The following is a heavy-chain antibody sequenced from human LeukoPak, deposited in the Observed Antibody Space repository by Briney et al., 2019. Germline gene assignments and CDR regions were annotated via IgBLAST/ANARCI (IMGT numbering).Heavy chain of an antibody. CDR2: ISGSTSST. Sequence: GGSLRLSCAASGFTFSGYAMSWVHQAPGKGLEWVSAISGSTSSTYYADSVKGRFTISRDNSKNTLYLQMNSLRAEDTAVYYCAKRGYYYDRSGYYYFDYWGQGTLVTVSS. CDR1: GFTFSGYA. D-gene: IGHD3-22*01. V-gene: IGHV3-23*01. J-gene: IGHJ4*02. CDR3: AKRGYYYDRSGYYYFDY.